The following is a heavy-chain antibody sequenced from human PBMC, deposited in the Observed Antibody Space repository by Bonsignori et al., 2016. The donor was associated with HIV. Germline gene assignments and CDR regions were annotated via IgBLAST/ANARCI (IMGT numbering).Heavy chain of an antibody. Sequence: VRQMPGKGLEWVSAISGSGGSTYYADSVKGRFTISRDNSKNTLYLQMNSLRAEDTAVYYCAKEGGGISVWGQGTMVTVSS. V-gene: IGHV3-23*01. D-gene: IGHD6-13*01. CDR3: AKEGGGISV. J-gene: IGHJ3*01. CDR2: ISGSGGST.